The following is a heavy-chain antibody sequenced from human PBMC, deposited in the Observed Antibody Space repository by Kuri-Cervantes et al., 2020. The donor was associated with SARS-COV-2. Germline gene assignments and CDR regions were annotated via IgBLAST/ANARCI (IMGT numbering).Heavy chain of an antibody. CDR2: ISPYNDKT. D-gene: IGHD5-18*01. Sequence: ASVKVSCKASGYTFTSYGITWVRQAPGQGLEWMGWISPYNDKTSYAEKFQGRVTMTTITSSTTAYMELRSLRSDDTAVYYCARDLAVTGLYYFDYWGQGTLVTDSS. V-gene: IGHV1-18*01. CDR1: GYTFTSYG. J-gene: IGHJ4*02. CDR3: ARDLAVTGLYYFDY.